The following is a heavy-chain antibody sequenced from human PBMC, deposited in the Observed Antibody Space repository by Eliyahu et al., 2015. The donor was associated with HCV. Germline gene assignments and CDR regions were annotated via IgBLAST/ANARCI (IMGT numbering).Heavy chain of an antibody. Sequence: QVQLVQSGAELKKPGASVKVSCKASGYTFTNYXMXWVXQAPGQGLEWMGIIXPSAGTTSYAQKFQGRVTMTRDTSTSTIYMELTGLRSEDTAVYYCARVKDYGSGGYYGWLYFYYWGQGTLVTVSS. CDR1: GYTFTNYX. CDR3: ARVKDYGSGGYYGWLYFYY. D-gene: IGHD3-10*01. J-gene: IGHJ1*01. V-gene: IGHV1-46*01. CDR2: IXPSAGTT.